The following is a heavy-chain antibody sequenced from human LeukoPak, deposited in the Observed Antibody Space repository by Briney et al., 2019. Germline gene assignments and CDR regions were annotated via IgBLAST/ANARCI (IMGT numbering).Heavy chain of an antibody. CDR1: GNYW. CDR3: VSFYETY. CDR2: INSDGSWT. V-gene: IGHV3-74*01. D-gene: IGHD2-2*01. J-gene: IGHJ4*02. Sequence: GGSLRLSCAASGNYWMHWARQAPGKGLVWVSHINSDGSWTSYADSVKGRFTISKDNAKNTVYLQMNNLRAGDTAVYYCVSFYETYWGRGTLVTVSS.